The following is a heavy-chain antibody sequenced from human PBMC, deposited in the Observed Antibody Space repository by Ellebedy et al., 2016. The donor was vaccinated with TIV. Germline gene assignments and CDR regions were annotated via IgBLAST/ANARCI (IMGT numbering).Heavy chain of an antibody. CDR2: ISGSGGNT. CDR1: GFTFNSYA. Sequence: PGGSLRLSCAASGFTFNSYAMSWVRQAPGKGLEWVSAISGSGGNTYYADSVKGRFTISRDKSKNTLDLQMNSLRAEDTALYYCVKEGGNGDHPTTFDCWGHGTLVTVSS. V-gene: IGHV3-23*01. D-gene: IGHD4-17*01. J-gene: IGHJ4*01. CDR3: VKEGGNGDHPTTFDC.